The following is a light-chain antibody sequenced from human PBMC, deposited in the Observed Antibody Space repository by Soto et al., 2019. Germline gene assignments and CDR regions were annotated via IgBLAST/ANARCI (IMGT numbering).Light chain of an antibody. J-gene: IGKJ1*01. CDR1: QGIRND. Sequence: AIQMTQSPSSLSASVGDRVTITCLASQGIRNDLGWYQQKPGKAPKLLIYAASSLQSGVPSRFSGSGSGTDFTLSISSLQPEDFATYFCLQDYNYPPRTFGQGTKVEIK. CDR3: LQDYNYPPRT. CDR2: AAS. V-gene: IGKV1-6*01.